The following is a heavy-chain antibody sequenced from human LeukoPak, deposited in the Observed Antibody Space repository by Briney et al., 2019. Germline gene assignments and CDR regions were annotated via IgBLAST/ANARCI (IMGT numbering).Heavy chain of an antibody. CDR3: ARSYYDFWSGYYTGTYFDY. CDR1: GGSISSYS. CDR2: IYHSGST. J-gene: IGHJ4*02. D-gene: IGHD3-3*01. V-gene: IGHV4-30-2*01. Sequence: SETLSLTCTVSGGSISSYSWSWIRQPPGKGLEWIGYIYHSGSTYHNPSLKSRVTISVDRSKNQFSLKLSSVTAADTAVYYCARSYYDFWSGYYTGTYFDYWGQGTLVTVSS.